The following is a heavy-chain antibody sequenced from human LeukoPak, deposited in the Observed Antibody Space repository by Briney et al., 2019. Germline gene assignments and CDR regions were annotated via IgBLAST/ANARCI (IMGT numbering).Heavy chain of an antibody. Sequence: SETLSLTCTVSGGSISSSNYYWGWIRQPPGKGLEWIGYIYHNGGTKYNPSLRSRVTMSVDTSKNHVSLKLGSVTAADTAVYYCARDRRGYYDSSGYFDRWGQGTLVTVSS. CDR2: IYHNGGT. V-gene: IGHV4-61*03. CDR1: GGSISSSNYY. J-gene: IGHJ4*02. CDR3: ARDRRGYYDSSGYFDR. D-gene: IGHD3-22*01.